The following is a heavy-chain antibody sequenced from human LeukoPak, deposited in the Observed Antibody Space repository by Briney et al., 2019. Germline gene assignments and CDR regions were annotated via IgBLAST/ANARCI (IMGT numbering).Heavy chain of an antibody. D-gene: IGHD3-3*01. J-gene: IGHJ6*02. CDR1: GFTFSSYG. CDR3: AKEGGYYDFWSGYFYYGMDV. Sequence: GGSLRLSCAASGFTFSSYGMHWVRQAPGKGLEWVAVISYDGSNKYYADSVKGRFTISRDNSKNTLYLQINSLRAEDTDVYYCAKEGGYYDFWSGYFYYGMDVWGQGTTVTVSS. CDR2: ISYDGSNK. V-gene: IGHV3-30*18.